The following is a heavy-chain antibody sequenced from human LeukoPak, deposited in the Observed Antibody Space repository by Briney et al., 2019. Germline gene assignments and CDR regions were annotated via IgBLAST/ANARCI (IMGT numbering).Heavy chain of an antibody. CDR3: VKGGGHSFGSHGMDV. V-gene: IGHV3-9*01. Sequence: GGSLRLSCAASGFTFDDYAMYWVRQAPGKGLEWVSGISWNSGRIAYADSVKGRFTISRDNAKNSLYMQMNSLRAEDTALYYCVKGGGHSFGSHGMDVWGQGTTVTVSS. J-gene: IGHJ6*02. CDR1: GFTFDDYA. D-gene: IGHD5-18*01. CDR2: ISWNSGRI.